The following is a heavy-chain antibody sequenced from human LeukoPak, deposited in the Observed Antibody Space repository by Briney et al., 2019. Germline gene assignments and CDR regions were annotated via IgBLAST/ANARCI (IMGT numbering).Heavy chain of an antibody. J-gene: IGHJ4*02. CDR3: ATPRGSGSYLAFDY. CDR2: IYSDDAT. V-gene: IGHV3-53*01. CDR1: GFTVGSGR. Sequence: GGSLRLSCAASGFTVGSGRRVSWVRQAPGKGLEWLSTIYSDDATNYGDSVKGRFTISRDNSRNTLDLQMNSLRAEDTAVYYCATPRGSGSYLAFDYWGQGTLVTVSS. D-gene: IGHD1-26*01.